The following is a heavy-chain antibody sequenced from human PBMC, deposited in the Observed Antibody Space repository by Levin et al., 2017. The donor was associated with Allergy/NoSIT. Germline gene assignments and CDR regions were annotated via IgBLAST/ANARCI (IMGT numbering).Heavy chain of an antibody. D-gene: IGHD6-13*01. Sequence: AGGSLRLSCAASGFTFSSYDMHWVRQAPGKGLEWVSAIGTAGDTYYPGSVKGRFTISRENAKNSLYLQMNSLRAGDTAVYYCARGVGAAAGTGWFDPWGQGTLVTVSS. CDR2: IGTAGDT. CDR1: GFTFSSYD. J-gene: IGHJ5*02. CDR3: ARGVGAAAGTGWFDP. V-gene: IGHV3-13*01.